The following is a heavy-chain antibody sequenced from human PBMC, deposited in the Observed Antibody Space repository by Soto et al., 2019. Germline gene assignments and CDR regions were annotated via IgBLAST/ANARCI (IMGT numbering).Heavy chain of an antibody. CDR3: ARDCRWYQKRIVGATLGHLDY. CDR2: IWYDGSNK. J-gene: IGHJ4*02. D-gene: IGHD1-26*01. Sequence: QVQLVESGGGVVQPGRSLRLSCAASGFTFSSYGMHWVRQAPGKGLEWVAVIWYDGSNKYYADSVKGRFTISRDNSKNTLYLQMNSLRAEDTAVYYCARDCRWYQKRIVGATLGHLDYWGQGTLVTVSS. V-gene: IGHV3-33*01. CDR1: GFTFSSYG.